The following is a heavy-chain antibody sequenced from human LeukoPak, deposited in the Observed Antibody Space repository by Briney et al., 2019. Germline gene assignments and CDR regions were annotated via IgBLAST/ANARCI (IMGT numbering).Heavy chain of an antibody. D-gene: IGHD6-13*01. CDR3: ARDQLAAAGTLYYYYYGMDV. Sequence: SETLSLTCTVSGGSISSYYWSWIRQPPGKGLEWIGYIYYSGSTNYNPSLKSRVTISADTSKNQFSLKLSSVTAADTAVYYCARDQLAAAGTLYYYYYGMDVWGQGTTVTVSS. CDR2: IYYSGST. CDR1: GGSISSYY. V-gene: IGHV4-59*01. J-gene: IGHJ6*02.